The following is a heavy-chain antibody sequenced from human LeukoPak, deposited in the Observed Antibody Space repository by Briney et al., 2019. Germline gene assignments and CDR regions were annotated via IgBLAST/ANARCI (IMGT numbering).Heavy chain of an antibody. J-gene: IGHJ4*02. Sequence: GSLRLSCAASGFTFSSYGMNWIRQPPGKGLEWIGHVYHSGSTNYNPSLKSRVTISVDTSKNQFSLKLSSVTAADTAVYYCARAGDYYYSSGYYSHFDYWGQGTLVTVSS. CDR1: GFTFSSYG. D-gene: IGHD3-22*01. CDR2: VYHSGST. CDR3: ARAGDYYYSSGYYSHFDY. V-gene: IGHV4-59*01.